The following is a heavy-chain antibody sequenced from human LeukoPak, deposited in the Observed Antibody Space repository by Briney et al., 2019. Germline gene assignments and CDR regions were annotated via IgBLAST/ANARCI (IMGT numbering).Heavy chain of an antibody. Sequence: GGSLRLSCAASGFTFSSYSMNWVRQAPGKGLEWVSSISSSSSYIYYADSVKGRFTISRDNAKNTLYLQMNSLRAEDTAVYYCAKDAPEYWFDPWGQGTLVTVSS. CDR1: GFTFSSYS. CDR3: AKDAPEYWFDP. J-gene: IGHJ5*02. CDR2: ISSSSSYI. V-gene: IGHV3-21*01.